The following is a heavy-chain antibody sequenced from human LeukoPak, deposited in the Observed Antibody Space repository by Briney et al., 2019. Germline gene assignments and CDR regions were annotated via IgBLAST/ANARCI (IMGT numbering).Heavy chain of an antibody. Sequence: ASVKVSCKASGYTFTSYDINWVRQATGQGLEWMGWMNPNSGNTGYAQKFQGRVTITRNTSISTAYMELSSLRSEDTAVYYCARDAPIVGATTNYFDYWGQGTLVTVSS. CDR2: MNPNSGNT. V-gene: IGHV1-8*03. CDR3: ARDAPIVGATTNYFDY. CDR1: GYTFTSYD. D-gene: IGHD1-26*01. J-gene: IGHJ4*02.